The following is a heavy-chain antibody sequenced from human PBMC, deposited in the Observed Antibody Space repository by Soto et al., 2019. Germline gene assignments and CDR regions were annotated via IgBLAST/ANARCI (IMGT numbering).Heavy chain of an antibody. J-gene: IGHJ6*02. Sequence: GASVKVSCKASGYTFTSYGISWVRQAPGQGLEWMGWISAYNGNTNYAQKLQGRVTMTTDTSTSTAYMELRSLRSDDTAVYYCARDRGIAAAGQQSALLEAYYYGMDVWGQGTTVTVSS. V-gene: IGHV1-18*01. CDR3: ARDRGIAAAGQQSALLEAYYYGMDV. D-gene: IGHD6-13*01. CDR2: ISAYNGNT. CDR1: GYTFTSYG.